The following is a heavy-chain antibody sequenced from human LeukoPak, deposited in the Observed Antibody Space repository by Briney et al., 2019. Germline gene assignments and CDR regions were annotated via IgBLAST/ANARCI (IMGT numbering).Heavy chain of an antibody. J-gene: IGHJ4*02. V-gene: IGHV1-8*03. Sequence: GASVKVSCKASGYTFTSYDINWVRQATGQGLEWMGWMNPNSGNTGYAQKFQGRVTITRNTSISTAYMELSSLRSEDTAVYYCARSQVRIAAAPPGYWGQGTLVTVSS. CDR2: MNPNSGNT. CDR1: GYTFTSYD. D-gene: IGHD6-13*01. CDR3: ARSQVRIAAAPPGY.